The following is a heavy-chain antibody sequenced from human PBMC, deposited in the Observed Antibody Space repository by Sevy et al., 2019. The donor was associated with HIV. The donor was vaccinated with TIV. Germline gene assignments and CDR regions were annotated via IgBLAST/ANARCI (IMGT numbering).Heavy chain of an antibody. CDR2: ISYDASKK. Sequence: GGSLRLSCAASGFSFRNYAMHWVRQAPGKGLEWVTVISYDASKKYYADSVRGRFTISRDNSKSTLYLQMNSLRIEDTAMYFCARNGDSDYAEDFDYWGQGTLVTISS. D-gene: IGHD5-12*01. CDR1: GFSFRNYA. V-gene: IGHV3-30-3*01. J-gene: IGHJ4*02. CDR3: ARNGDSDYAEDFDY.